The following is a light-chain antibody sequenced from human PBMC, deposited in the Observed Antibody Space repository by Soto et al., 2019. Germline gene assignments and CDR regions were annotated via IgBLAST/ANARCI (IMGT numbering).Light chain of an antibody. V-gene: IGKV1-27*01. J-gene: IGKJ1*01. CDR1: QGISNY. CDR3: QKYNTAPRT. CDR2: AAS. Sequence: DIQMTQSPSSLSASVGDTVTITCRASQGISNYVAWYQQKPGQVPNLLIYAASTLQSGVPSRFSGSGSGTDFTLTISSLRPEDVATYDCQKYNTAPRTFGQGTKVEI.